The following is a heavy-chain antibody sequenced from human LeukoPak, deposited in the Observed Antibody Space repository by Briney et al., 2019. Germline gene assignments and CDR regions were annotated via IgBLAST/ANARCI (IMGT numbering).Heavy chain of an antibody. CDR1: GFTFSRYW. CDR3: AREGLGYSYGY. V-gene: IGHV3-74*01. J-gene: IGHJ4*02. D-gene: IGHD5-18*01. CDR2: VHSDGSST. Sequence: GGSLRLSCAASGFTFSRYWMLWVRQAPGKGLVCVSRVHSDGSSTYYADSVKGRFTISRDNAKNTLYLQMNSLRAEDTAVYYCAREGLGYSYGYWGQGTLVTVSS.